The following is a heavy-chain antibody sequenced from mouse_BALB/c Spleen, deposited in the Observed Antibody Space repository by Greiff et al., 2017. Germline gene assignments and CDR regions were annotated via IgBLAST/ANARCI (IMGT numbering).Heavy chain of an antibody. CDR1: GYTFSSYW. D-gene: IGHD2-1*01. J-gene: IGHJ3*01. CDR3: ARGGNYVPAWFAY. Sequence: QVQLQQSGAELMKPGASVKISCKATGYTFSSYWIEWVKQRPGHGLEWIGEILPGSGSTNYNEKFKGKATFTADTSSNTAYMQLSSLTSEDSAVYYCARGGNYVPAWFAYWGQGTQVTVS. V-gene: IGHV1-9*01. CDR2: ILPGSGST.